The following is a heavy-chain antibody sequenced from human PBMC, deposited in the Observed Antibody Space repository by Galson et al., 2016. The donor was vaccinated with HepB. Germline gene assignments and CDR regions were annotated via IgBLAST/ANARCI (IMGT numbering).Heavy chain of an antibody. Sequence: SLRLSCAASGFTLNNYALNWVRQAPGKGLEWVALISHDGSNRYYGDPVRGRFAISRDTSKNTVYLQMNSLRPEDTAVYYCARDQGWEGGWFDPWGQGTLVTVSS. D-gene: IGHD1-26*01. CDR3: ARDQGWEGGWFDP. J-gene: IGHJ5*02. V-gene: IGHV3-30*09. CDR2: ISHDGSNR. CDR1: GFTLNNYA.